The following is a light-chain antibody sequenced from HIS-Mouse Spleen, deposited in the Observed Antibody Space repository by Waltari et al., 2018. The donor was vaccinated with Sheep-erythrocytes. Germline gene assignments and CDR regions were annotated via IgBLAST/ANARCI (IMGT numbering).Light chain of an antibody. CDR2: DVS. CDR1: SSDVGGYNY. CDR3: CSYAGSYTLV. J-gene: IGLJ2*01. V-gene: IGLV2-11*01. Sequence: QSALTQPRSVSGSPGQSVTISCTGTSSDVGGYNYVSWYQQHPGKAPKLTIYDVSTRPSGVPDRFSGSKSGNTASLTISGLQAEDEADYYCCSYAGSYTLVFGGGTKLTVL.